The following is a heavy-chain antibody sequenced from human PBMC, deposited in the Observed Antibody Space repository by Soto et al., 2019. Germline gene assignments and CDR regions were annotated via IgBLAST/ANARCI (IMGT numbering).Heavy chain of an antibody. CDR3: ARGDRFRCSGDRCFSDGLFLS. CDR2: INGSSSTM. J-gene: IGHJ5*02. D-gene: IGHD2-15*01. V-gene: IGHV3-48*02. CDR1: GFTFGIYS. Sequence: EVQLVESGGDLVQRGGSLRLSCAASGFTFGIYSMNWVRQAPGKGLEWISYINGSSSTMYYADSVKGRFIISRDNADNSLYLQMNSLRDADTAVYYCARGDRFRCSGDRCFSDGLFLSWGQGTLVTVSS.